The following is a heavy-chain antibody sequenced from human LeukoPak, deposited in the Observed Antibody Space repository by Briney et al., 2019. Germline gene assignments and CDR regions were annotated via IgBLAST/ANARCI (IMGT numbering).Heavy chain of an antibody. CDR1: GGTFSSYA. J-gene: IGHJ4*02. Sequence: SVKVSCKAFGGTFSSYAISWVRQAPGQGLEWMGRIIPIFGTANYAQKFQGRVTITTDESTSTAYMELSSLRSEDTAVYYCAGYYDFWSGYYTLDYWGQGTLVTVSS. D-gene: IGHD3-3*01. CDR2: IIPIFGTA. V-gene: IGHV1-69*05. CDR3: AGYYDFWSGYYTLDY.